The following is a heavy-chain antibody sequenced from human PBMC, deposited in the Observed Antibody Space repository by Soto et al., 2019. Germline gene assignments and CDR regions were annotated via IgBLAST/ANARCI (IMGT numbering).Heavy chain of an antibody. CDR1: GFSLSTSGVG. V-gene: IGHV2-5*02. D-gene: IGHD5-18*01. CDR3: AHRRGTAMVNRPFDY. CDR2: IYWDDDK. Sequence: SGPTLVNPTQTLTLTCTFSGFSLSTSGVGVGWIRQPPGKALEWLALIYWDDDKRYSPSLKSRLTITKDTSKNQVVLTMTNMEPVDTATYYCAHRRGTAMVNRPFDYWGQGTLVTVSS. J-gene: IGHJ4*02.